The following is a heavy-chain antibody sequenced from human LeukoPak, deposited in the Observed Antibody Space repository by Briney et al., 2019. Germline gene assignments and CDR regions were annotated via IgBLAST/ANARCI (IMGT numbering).Heavy chain of an antibody. CDR2: ISGSGGGT. V-gene: IGHV3-23*01. D-gene: IGHD3-16*01. CDR1: GFTLSSYA. Sequence: GGSLRLSCAVSGFTLSSYAMSWVRQAPGKGLEWVSAISGSGGGTYYADSVKGRFTISRDNSKNTLYLQMNTLRAEDTAVYYCAKEVGGFDYWGQGTLVTLSS. CDR3: AKEVGGFDY. J-gene: IGHJ4*02.